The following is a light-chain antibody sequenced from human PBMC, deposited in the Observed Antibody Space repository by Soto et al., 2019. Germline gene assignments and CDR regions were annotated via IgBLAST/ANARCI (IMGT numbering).Light chain of an antibody. Sequence: QSVLTQPASLSATPGEKVTISCSGRGSNIGRNYVSWYRQFPGTAPQLLIYDDNKRHSGVSDRLSSSRYGTSASLAIAGLQPGDEADYYCGTWDESLGAGVFGGGTKLTVL. V-gene: IGLV1-51*01. CDR2: DDN. CDR3: GTWDESLGAGV. CDR1: GSNIGRNY. J-gene: IGLJ2*01.